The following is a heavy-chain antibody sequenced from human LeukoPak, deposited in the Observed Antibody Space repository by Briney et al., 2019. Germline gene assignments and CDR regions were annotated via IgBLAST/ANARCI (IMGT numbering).Heavy chain of an antibody. Sequence: ASVKVSCKASGYTFTNYGISWVRQAPGQGLEWMGCISAYNGNTKYAQKLQGRVTMTTDTSTSTAYMELRSLRSDDTAVYYCARDLFVVAFDYWGQGTLVTVSS. J-gene: IGHJ4*02. CDR1: GYTFTNYG. V-gene: IGHV1-18*01. D-gene: IGHD2-15*01. CDR3: ARDLFVVAFDY. CDR2: ISAYNGNT.